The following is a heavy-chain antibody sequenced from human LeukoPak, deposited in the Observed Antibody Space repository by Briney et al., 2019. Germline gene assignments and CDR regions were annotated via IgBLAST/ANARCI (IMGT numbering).Heavy chain of an antibody. Sequence: GGSLRLSCAASGFTFSSYGMHWVRQAPGKGLEWVAVISYDGSNKYYADPVKGRFTISRDNSKNTLYLQMNSLRAEDTAVYYCAKDQVGGYYYYGMDVWGQGTTVTVSS. CDR2: ISYDGSNK. J-gene: IGHJ6*02. V-gene: IGHV3-30*18. CDR3: AKDQVGGYYYYGMDV. D-gene: IGHD1-26*01. CDR1: GFTFSSYG.